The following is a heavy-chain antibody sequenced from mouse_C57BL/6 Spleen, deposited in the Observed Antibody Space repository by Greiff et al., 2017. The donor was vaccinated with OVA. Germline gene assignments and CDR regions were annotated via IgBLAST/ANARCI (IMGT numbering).Heavy chain of an antibody. D-gene: IGHD1-1*01. V-gene: IGHV5-9-1*02. CDR3: TRAHYYYGSSYDYFDY. CDR2: ISSGGDYI. J-gene: IGHJ2*01. CDR1: GFTFSSYA. Sequence: EVKLQESGEGLVKPGGSLKLSCAASGFTFSSYAMSWVRQTPEKRLEWVAYISSGGDYIYYADTVKGRFTISRDNARNTLYLQMSSLKSEDTAMYYCTRAHYYYGSSYDYFDYWGQGTTLTVSS.